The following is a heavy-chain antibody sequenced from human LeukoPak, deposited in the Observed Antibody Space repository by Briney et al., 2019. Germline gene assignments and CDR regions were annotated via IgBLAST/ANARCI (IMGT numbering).Heavy chain of an antibody. CDR2: IYYSGST. J-gene: IGHJ2*01. CDR3: ARDRYTVVSWYFDL. D-gene: IGHD4-23*01. CDR1: GGSISSGGYY. Sequence: PSETLSLTCTVSGGSISSGGYYWSWIRQHPGKGLEWIGYIYYSGSTYCNPSLKSRVTISVDTSKNQFSLKLSSVTAADTAVYYCARDRYTVVSWYFDLWGRGTLVTVSS. V-gene: IGHV4-31*03.